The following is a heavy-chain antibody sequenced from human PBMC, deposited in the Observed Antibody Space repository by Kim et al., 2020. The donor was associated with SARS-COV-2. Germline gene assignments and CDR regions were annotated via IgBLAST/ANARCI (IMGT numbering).Heavy chain of an antibody. CDR2: INAGNGNT. D-gene: IGHD3-10*01. CDR3: ARGGWFGELFSYYYYGMDV. V-gene: IGHV1-3*01. CDR1: GYTFTSYA. J-gene: IGHJ6*02. Sequence: ASVKVSCKASGYTFTSYAMHWVRQAPGQRLEWMGWINAGNGNTKYSQKFQGRVTITRDTSASTAYMELSSLRSEDTAVYYCARGGWFGELFSYYYYGMDVWGQGTTVTVSS.